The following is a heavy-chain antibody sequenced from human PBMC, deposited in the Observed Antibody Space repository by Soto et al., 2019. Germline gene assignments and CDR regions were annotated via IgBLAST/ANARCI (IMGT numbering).Heavy chain of an antibody. CDR1: GLTFRSYV. J-gene: IGHJ4*02. V-gene: IGHV3-23*01. CDR3: AKPGAGYNIDY. CDR2: ISGSSDTT. D-gene: IGHD1-26*01. Sequence: GGSLRLSCAASGLTFRSYVMNWVRQAPGMGLEWVSGISGSSDTTHYADSVKGRFTISRDNSKNTLYLQINSLRAEDTAVYYCAKPGAGYNIDYWGQATLVTGSS.